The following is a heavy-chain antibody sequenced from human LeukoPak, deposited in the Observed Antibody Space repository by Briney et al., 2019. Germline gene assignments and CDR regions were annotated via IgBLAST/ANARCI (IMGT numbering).Heavy chain of an antibody. Sequence: GGSLRLSCTVSGFTVSSNSMSWVRQAPGKGLEWVSSIDSSGGYMFYADLVKGRFIISRDNAKDSLYLQMNSLRVEGTAVYYCLRGDRRDYWGQGTLVTVSS. CDR3: LRGDRRDY. J-gene: IGHJ4*02. CDR2: IDSSGGYM. V-gene: IGHV3-21*06. CDR1: GFTVSSNS.